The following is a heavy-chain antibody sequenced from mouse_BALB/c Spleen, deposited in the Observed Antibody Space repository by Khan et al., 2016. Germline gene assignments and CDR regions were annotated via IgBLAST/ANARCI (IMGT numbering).Heavy chain of an antibody. Sequence: QVQLKQSGAELMKPGASVKISCKTTGYTFSSYWIEWVKQRPGHGLERIGEILPGSGSSNYNEKFKDKATFTADTSSNKAYMQLSSLTSDDSVVYYCARRGTTMDYWGQGTSVTVSS. CDR2: ILPGSGSS. CDR3: ARRGTTMDY. D-gene: IGHD2-14*01. CDR1: GYTFSSYW. J-gene: IGHJ4*01. V-gene: IGHV1-9*01.